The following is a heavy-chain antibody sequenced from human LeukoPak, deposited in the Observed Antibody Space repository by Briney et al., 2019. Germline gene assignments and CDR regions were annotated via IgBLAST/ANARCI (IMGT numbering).Heavy chain of an antibody. CDR1: GLTFSSYS. J-gene: IGHJ6*02. D-gene: IGHD6-6*01. V-gene: IGHV3-21*06. Sequence: GGSLRLSCAASGLTFSSYSMNWVRQAPGEGLEWVSSISGSSTYIYYADSLQGRFTISRDNAKNSLYLQMNSLRAEDTAVYYCATLAARGLYGMDVWGQGTTVTVSS. CDR3: ATLAARGLYGMDV. CDR2: ISGSSTYI.